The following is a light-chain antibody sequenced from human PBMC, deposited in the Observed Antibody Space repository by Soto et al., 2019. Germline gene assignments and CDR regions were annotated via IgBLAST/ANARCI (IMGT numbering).Light chain of an antibody. V-gene: IGKV3-20*01. Sequence: EILLTQSPFTLSLSPGERAPLSCRASQSVSRRYLAWYQQKPGQAPRLLIYGASSRATGIPERFSGSGSGTDFTLTIDRLESEDFELYLCQQYGDLPSTFGQGTKVDIK. J-gene: IGKJ1*01. CDR1: QSVSRRY. CDR2: GAS. CDR3: QQYGDLPST.